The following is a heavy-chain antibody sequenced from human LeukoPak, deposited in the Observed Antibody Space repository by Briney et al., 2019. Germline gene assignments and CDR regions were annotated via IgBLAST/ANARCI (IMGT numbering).Heavy chain of an antibody. CDR1: GFTFSSYA. V-gene: IGHV3-30*04. CDR3: ARETNRYCSSTSCYAFDY. D-gene: IGHD2-2*01. Sequence: PGGSLGLSCAASGFTFSSYAMHWVRQAPGKGLEWVAVISYDGSNKYYADSVKGRFTISRDNSKNTLYLQMNSLRAEDTAVYYCARETNRYCSSTSCYAFDYWGQGTLVTVSS. CDR2: ISYDGSNK. J-gene: IGHJ4*02.